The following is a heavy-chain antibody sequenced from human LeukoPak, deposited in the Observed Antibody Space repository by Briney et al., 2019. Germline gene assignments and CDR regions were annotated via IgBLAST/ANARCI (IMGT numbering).Heavy chain of an antibody. CDR1: SESFSGYS. CDR2: INDSGST. Sequence: PSETLSLTCAVYSESFSGYSWSWIRQPPGKGLEWIGEINDSGSTDSNPSLKSRVTISVDTSKNQFSLKLYSVTAADTAVYYCAKHRYCSNGVCHRAIDPWGQGTQVTVSS. CDR3: AKHRYCSNGVCHRAIDP. D-gene: IGHD2-8*01. V-gene: IGHV4-34*01. J-gene: IGHJ5*02.